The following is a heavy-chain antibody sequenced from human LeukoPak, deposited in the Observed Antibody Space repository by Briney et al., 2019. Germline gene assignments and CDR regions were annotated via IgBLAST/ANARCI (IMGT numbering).Heavy chain of an antibody. CDR2: IYYSGST. J-gene: IGHJ4*02. CDR3: ARAVDTAMVLDY. Sequence: SETLSLTCTVSGGSISSYYWSWIRQPPGKGLEWIGYIYYSGSTNYNPSLKSRVTISVDTSKNQFSLKLSSVAAADTAVYYCARAVDTAMVLDYWGQGTLVTVSS. D-gene: IGHD5-18*01. V-gene: IGHV4-59*01. CDR1: GGSISSYY.